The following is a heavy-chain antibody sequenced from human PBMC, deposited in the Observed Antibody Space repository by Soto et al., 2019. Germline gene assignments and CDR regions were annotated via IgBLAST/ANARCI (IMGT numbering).Heavy chain of an antibody. Sequence: SVKVSCKASGGTFSSYAISWVRQAPGQGLEWMGGIIPIFGTANYAQKFQGRVTITADKSTSTAYMELSSLRSEDTAVYYCARRGIAVADENYYYYGMDVWGQGTTVTV. J-gene: IGHJ6*02. CDR1: GGTFSSYA. CDR2: IIPIFGTA. D-gene: IGHD6-19*01. CDR3: ARRGIAVADENYYYYGMDV. V-gene: IGHV1-69*06.